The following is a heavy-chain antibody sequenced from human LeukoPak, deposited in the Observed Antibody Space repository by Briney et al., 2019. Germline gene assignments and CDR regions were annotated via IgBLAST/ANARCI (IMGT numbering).Heavy chain of an antibody. CDR2: FDPEDGET. CDR3: ARGRSPYDFWSGEAFDI. V-gene: IGHV1-24*01. CDR1: GYTLTELS. J-gene: IGHJ3*02. D-gene: IGHD3-3*01. Sequence: KVSCKVSGYTLTELSMHWVRQAPGKGLEWMGGFDPEDGETIYAQKFQGRVTMTRDTSTSTVYMELSSLRSEDTAVYYCARGRSPYDFWSGEAFDIWGQGTMVTVPS.